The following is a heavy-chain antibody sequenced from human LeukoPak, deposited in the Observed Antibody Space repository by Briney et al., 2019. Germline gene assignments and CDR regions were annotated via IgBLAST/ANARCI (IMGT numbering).Heavy chain of an antibody. J-gene: IGHJ6*03. Sequence: GGSLRLSCAASGFTFSSYAMSWVRQAPGKGLEWVSAIRGSGGSTYYADSVKGRFTISRDNSKNTLYLQMNSLRAEDTAVYYCAKDGFAMYYYYYYMDVWGKGTTVTVSS. V-gene: IGHV3-23*01. CDR2: IRGSGGST. CDR1: GFTFSSYA. CDR3: AKDGFAMYYYYYYMDV.